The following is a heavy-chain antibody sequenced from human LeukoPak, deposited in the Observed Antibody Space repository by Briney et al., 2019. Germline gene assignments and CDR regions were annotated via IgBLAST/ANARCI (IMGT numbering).Heavy chain of an antibody. CDR2: ISSSSSYI. D-gene: IGHD2-15*01. CDR3: ARKDGAFDI. CDR1: GFTFSSYS. J-gene: IGHJ3*02. Sequence: GGSLRLSCSASGFTFSSYSMNWVRQAPGKGLEWVSSISSSSSYIYYADSVKGRFTISRDNAKNSLYLQINSLRAEDTAVYYCARKDGAFDIWGQGTMVTVSS. V-gene: IGHV3-21*01.